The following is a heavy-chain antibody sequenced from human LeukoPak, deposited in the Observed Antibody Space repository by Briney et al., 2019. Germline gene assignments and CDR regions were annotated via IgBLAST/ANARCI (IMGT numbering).Heavy chain of an antibody. Sequence: PSETLSLTCTVSGGSISSGDYYWSWIRQPPGKGLEWIGYIYYSGSTNYNPSLKSRVTISVDTSKNQFSLKLSSVTAADTAVYYCARDQAGSYYDFWSGYYTGWAFDIWGQGTMVTVSS. CDR3: ARDQAGSYYDFWSGYYTGWAFDI. D-gene: IGHD3-3*01. V-gene: IGHV4-61*08. CDR1: GGSISSGDYY. CDR2: IYYSGST. J-gene: IGHJ3*02.